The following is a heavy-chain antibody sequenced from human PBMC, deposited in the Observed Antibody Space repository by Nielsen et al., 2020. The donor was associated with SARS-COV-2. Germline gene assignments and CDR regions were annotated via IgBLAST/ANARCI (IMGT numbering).Heavy chain of an antibody. Sequence: VRQAPGKGLEWVSAISGSGGSTHYAESVKGRFIISRDNSKNTMYLQMNSLRAEDTAAYSCARETGYASAWYEVDYWGQGTLVTVSS. J-gene: IGHJ4*02. D-gene: IGHD6-19*01. V-gene: IGHV3-23*01. CDR3: ARETGYASAWYEVDY. CDR2: ISGSGGST.